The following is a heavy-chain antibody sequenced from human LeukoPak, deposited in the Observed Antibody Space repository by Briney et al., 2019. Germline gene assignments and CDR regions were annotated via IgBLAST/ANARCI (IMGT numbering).Heavy chain of an antibody. Sequence: SETLSLTCTVSGGSINSYYWTWIRQPPGKGLEWIGYIYYSGSPNYNPSLKSRVTISGDTSKNQFSPRLSSVTAADTAVYYCARLSKFGSGTYYPDVWGQGTTVTVSS. V-gene: IGHV4-59*08. D-gene: IGHD3-10*01. J-gene: IGHJ6*02. CDR2: IYYSGSP. CDR3: ARLSKFGSGTYYPDV. CDR1: GGSINSYY.